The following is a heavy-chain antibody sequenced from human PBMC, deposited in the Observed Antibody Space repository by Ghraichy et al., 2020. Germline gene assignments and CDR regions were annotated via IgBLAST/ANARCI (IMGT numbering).Heavy chain of an antibody. CDR3: ARCPRGAVPGGLDV. CDR2: IGTYNGYT. V-gene: IGHV1-18*01. D-gene: IGHD6-19*01. Sequence: ASVKVSCKASGYTFFTYYISWVRQAPGQGLEWMGWIGTYNGYTDYAQNLQGRVTMTTDTSRSTAYMELRSLRYDDTAMYFCARCPRGAVPGGLDVWGQGTTVSVFS. CDR1: GYTFFTYY. J-gene: IGHJ6*02.